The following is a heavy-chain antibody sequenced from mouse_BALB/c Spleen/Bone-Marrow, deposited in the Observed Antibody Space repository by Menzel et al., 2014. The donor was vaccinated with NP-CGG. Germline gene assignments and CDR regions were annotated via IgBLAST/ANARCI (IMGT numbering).Heavy chain of an antibody. Sequence: EVKLVESGGGLVKPGGSLKLSCAASGFTFSSYAMSWVRQSPEKRPEWVAEISSGGNYTYYPDTVTGRFTISRDNAKNTLYLEMSSLRSEDTAMYYCASKTGTGYWYFDVWGAGTTVTVSS. CDR3: ASKTGTGYWYFDV. CDR1: GFTFSSYA. CDR2: ISSGGNYT. D-gene: IGHD4-1*01. V-gene: IGHV5-9-4*01. J-gene: IGHJ1*01.